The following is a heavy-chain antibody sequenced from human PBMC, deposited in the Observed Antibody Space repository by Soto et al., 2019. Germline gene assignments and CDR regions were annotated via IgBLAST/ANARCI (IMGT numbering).Heavy chain of an antibody. CDR1: GFTFSRHA. V-gene: IGHV3-23*01. Sequence: EVQLLESGGGLVQPGGSLRLSCTASGFTFSRHAMTWVRQAPGKGLEWVSGLSDRGGSIYYAYSVKGRFTISRANSMNPLYLQMNTLRAEDTDIYYCAKVSSSWYAGFFDLWGQGTLVTVSS. CDR2: LSDRGGSI. D-gene: IGHD6-13*01. CDR3: AKVSSSWYAGFFDL. J-gene: IGHJ4*02.